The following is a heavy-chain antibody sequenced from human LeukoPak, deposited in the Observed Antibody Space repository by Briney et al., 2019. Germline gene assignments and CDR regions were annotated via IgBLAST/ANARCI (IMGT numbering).Heavy chain of an antibody. CDR3: AKRDDSGGNLVDL. Sequence: SETLSLTCTVSGGSTTSSSYYWAWIRQPPGKGLEWIGSIYYSGSTYYNPSLENRVTISIDTSKNHFSLKLSSLSAADTSVYYCAKRDDSGGNLVDLWGQGTLVTVS. V-gene: IGHV4-39*02. J-gene: IGHJ4*02. D-gene: IGHD3-22*01. CDR1: GGSTTSSSYY. CDR2: IYYSGST.